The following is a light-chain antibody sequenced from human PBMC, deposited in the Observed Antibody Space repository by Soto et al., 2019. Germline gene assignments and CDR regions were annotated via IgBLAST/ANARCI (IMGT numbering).Light chain of an antibody. CDR1: SSDVSGYNY. Sequence: QSALTQPASVSGSPGQSITISCTGTSSDVSGYNYVSWYQQHPGKAPKLMIYDVSNRPSGVSNRFSGSKSGNTASLTISGLQAEDEADYYCSSYTSSSTSVFGGGTKLTVL. CDR2: DVS. J-gene: IGLJ2*01. CDR3: SSYTSSSTSV. V-gene: IGLV2-14*01.